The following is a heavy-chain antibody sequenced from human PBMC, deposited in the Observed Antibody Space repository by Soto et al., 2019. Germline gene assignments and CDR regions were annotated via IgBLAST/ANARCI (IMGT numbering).Heavy chain of an antibody. V-gene: IGHV5-10-1*01. Sequence: PGESLKISCKGSGYSFTSYWISWVRQMPGKGLEWMGRIDPSDSYTNYSPSFQGHVTISADKSISTAYLQWSSLKASDTAMYYCASNYYDNPSPPGSWGQGTLVTVSS. J-gene: IGHJ5*02. D-gene: IGHD3-22*01. CDR3: ASNYYDNPSPPGS. CDR2: IDPSDSYT. CDR1: GYSFTSYW.